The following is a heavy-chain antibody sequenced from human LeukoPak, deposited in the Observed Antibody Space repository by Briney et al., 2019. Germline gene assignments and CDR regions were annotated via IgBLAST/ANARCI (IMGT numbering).Heavy chain of an antibody. J-gene: IGHJ3*02. CDR3: AKHLRWTHHAFDI. CDR1: GVTASSNH. V-gene: IGHV3-53*01. CDR2: IYSGGST. Sequence: GGCLRLSCAASGVTASSNHMSWVRQAPGKGLGWGSVIYSGGSTYYADSVKGRFTISRDNSKNTLYLQMNSLRAEDAAVYYCAKHLRWTHHAFDIWGQGTMVTVSS. D-gene: IGHD4-23*01.